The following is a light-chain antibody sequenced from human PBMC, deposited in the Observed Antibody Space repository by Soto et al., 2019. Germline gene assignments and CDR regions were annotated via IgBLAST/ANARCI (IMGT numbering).Light chain of an antibody. CDR1: SSNIGNSY. CDR3: GTWDSSLSAYNDV. V-gene: IGLV1-51*01. CDR2: DNN. J-gene: IGLJ1*01. Sequence: QSVLSQPPSVSAAPGQKVTISCYPRSSNIGNSYVSWYQQLPGTAPKLLIYDNNKRPSGIPDRFSGSKSGTSATLGITGLQTGDEADYYCGTWDSSLSAYNDVFGTGTKVTVL.